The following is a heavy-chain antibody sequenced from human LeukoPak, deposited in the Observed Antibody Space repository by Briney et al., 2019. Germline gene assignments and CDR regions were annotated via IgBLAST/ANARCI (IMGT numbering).Heavy chain of an antibody. CDR2: IYHSGST. CDR3: ARDLTKPYPNWFDP. Sequence: SETLSLTCTVSGYSISSGYYWGWIRQPPGKGLEWIGSIYHSGSTYYNPSLKSRVTISVDTSKNQFSLKLSSVTAADTAVYYCARDLTKPYPNWFDPWGQGTLVTVSS. J-gene: IGHJ5*02. D-gene: IGHD2-21*01. V-gene: IGHV4-38-2*02. CDR1: GYSISSGYY.